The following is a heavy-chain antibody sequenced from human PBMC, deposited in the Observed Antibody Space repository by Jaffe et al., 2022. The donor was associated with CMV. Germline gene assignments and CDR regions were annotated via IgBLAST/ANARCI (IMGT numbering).Heavy chain of an antibody. CDR1: GFTFGDYA. J-gene: IGHJ4*02. Sequence: EVQLVESGGGLVQPGRSLRLSCTASGFTFGDYAMSWVRQAPGKGLEWVGFIRSKAYGGTTEYAASVKGRFTISRDDSKSIAYLQMNSLKTEDTAVYYCTRDRGSSWPPDPSTSYYFDYWGQGTLVTVSS. V-gene: IGHV3-49*04. CDR2: IRSKAYGGTT. D-gene: IGHD6-13*01. CDR3: TRDRGSSWPPDPSTSYYFDY.